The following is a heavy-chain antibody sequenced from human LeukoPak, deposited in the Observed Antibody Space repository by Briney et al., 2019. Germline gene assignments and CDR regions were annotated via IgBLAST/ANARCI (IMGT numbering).Heavy chain of an antibody. J-gene: IGHJ4*02. V-gene: IGHV3-53*01. CDR3: AISGLGFGEFRGLDY. CDR2: IFSSGPT. Sequence: GGSLRLSCAASGFNVSNNYMNWVRQAPGKGLEWVSVIFSSGPTYYADSVKGRFTISRDTSKNALYLQMNSLRAEDTAVYYCAISGLGFGEFRGLDYWGQGTLVTVSS. D-gene: IGHD3-10*01. CDR1: GFNVSNNY.